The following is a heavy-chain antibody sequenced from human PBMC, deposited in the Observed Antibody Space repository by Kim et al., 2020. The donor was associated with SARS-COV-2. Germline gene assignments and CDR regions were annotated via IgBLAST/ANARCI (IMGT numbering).Heavy chain of an antibody. CDR1: GFTFSGYA. D-gene: IGHD3-9*01. CDR3: ARVLRLYYGILTGSEAFDI. J-gene: IGHJ3*02. Sequence: GGSLRLSCAASGFTFSGYAMHWVRQAPGKGLEWVAVITYDGSNKYYADSVKGRFTISRDNSKNTLYLQMNSLRAEDTAVYYCARVLRLYYGILTGSEAFDIWGQGTLVTVSS. CDR2: ITYDGSNK. V-gene: IGHV3-30*04.